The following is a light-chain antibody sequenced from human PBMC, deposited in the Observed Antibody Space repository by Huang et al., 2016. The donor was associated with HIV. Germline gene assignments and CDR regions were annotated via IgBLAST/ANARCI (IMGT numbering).Light chain of an antibody. CDR1: QDINNF. CDR2: AAS. Sequence: IRMTQSPSSLSASTGDRVTITCRANQDINNFLAWYQQRPGSVPKLLIYAASTLQSGVPSRFSGNGSGTDFTLTIGCLHSEDVATYYCQQYDIHPLTFGHGTRVDIK. V-gene: IGKV1-8*01. CDR3: QQYDIHPLT. J-gene: IGKJ5*01.